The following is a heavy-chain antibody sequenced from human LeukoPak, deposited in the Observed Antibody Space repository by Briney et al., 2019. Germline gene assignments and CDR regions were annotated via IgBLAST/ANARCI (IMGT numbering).Heavy chain of an antibody. CDR3: ARDPGGSFDY. J-gene: IGHJ4*02. Sequence: PGESLRLSCAASGFTFSGYAMSWVRQAPGREPDWVSTITAGGERTNYADSESGRFTISRDNSKNTLYLHMTSLRADDTAVYYCARDPGGSFDYWGQGTLVTVSS. CDR2: ITAGGERT. D-gene: IGHD1-26*01. V-gene: IGHV3-23*01. CDR1: GFTFSGYA.